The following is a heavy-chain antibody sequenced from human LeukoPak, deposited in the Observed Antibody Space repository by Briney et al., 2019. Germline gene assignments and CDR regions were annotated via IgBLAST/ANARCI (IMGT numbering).Heavy chain of an antibody. CDR1: GFTFINAW. V-gene: IGHV3-23*01. Sequence: GGSLRLSCAASGFTFINAWMSWVRQAPGKGLEWVSAISGSGGSTYYADSVKGRFTISRDNSKNTLYLQMNSLRAEDTAVYYCAKGDGAGSYYRYYFDYWGQGTVVTVSA. D-gene: IGHD3-10*01. CDR3: AKGDGAGSYYRYYFDY. CDR2: ISGSGGST. J-gene: IGHJ4*02.